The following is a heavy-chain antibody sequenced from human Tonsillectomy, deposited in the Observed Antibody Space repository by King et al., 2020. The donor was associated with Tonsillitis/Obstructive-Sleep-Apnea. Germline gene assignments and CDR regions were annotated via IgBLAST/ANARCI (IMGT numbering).Heavy chain of an antibody. V-gene: IGHV3-15*07. J-gene: IGHJ4*02. CDR2: IKSKTDSGTT. D-gene: IGHD1-26*01. Sequence: VQLVESGGGLVKPGGSLRLSCAASGFTFSNAWMNWVRQAPGKGLEWVGRIKSKTDSGTTDYAARVKGRFTISRDDSKNTLYLQMNSLKTEDTAVYYFTTDGKMVGAKGFGYWGQGTLVTVSS. CDR3: TTDGKMVGAKGFGY. CDR1: GFTFSNAW.